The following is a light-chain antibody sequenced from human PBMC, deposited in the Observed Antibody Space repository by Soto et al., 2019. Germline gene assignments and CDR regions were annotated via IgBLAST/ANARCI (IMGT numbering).Light chain of an antibody. J-gene: IGKJ2*01. Sequence: ETLLTQSPATLSVSPGERATLSGRASQSVRDNLAWYQQKPGQAPRLLIYGASTRAPGIPDRFSGSGFVTEFSLTISSLQSEDFAVYYCQQHNDWPPSTFGQGTKLEIK. CDR2: GAS. CDR3: QQHNDWPPST. CDR1: QSVRDN. V-gene: IGKV3-15*01.